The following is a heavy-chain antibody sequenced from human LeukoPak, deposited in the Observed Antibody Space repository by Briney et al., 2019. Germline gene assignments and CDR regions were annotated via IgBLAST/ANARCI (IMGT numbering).Heavy chain of an antibody. CDR1: GGSISSYY. V-gene: IGHV4-59*01. J-gene: IGHJ5*02. CDR3: ARESGYCSGGSCRGWFDP. Sequence: SETLSLTCTVSGGSISSYYWSWIRQPPGKGLEWIGYIYYSGSTNYNPSLKSRVTISVDTSKNQFSLKLSPVTAADTAVYYCARESGYCSGGSCRGWFDPWGQGTLVTVSS. D-gene: IGHD2-15*01. CDR2: IYYSGST.